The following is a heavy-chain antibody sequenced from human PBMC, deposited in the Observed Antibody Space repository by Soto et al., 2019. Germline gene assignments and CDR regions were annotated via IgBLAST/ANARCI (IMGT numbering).Heavy chain of an antibody. CDR3: ARPVEMATISRSYLFY. J-gene: IGHJ4*02. CDR2: IIPIFGTA. CDR1: GGTFSNYA. D-gene: IGHD5-12*01. V-gene: IGHV1-69*13. Sequence: SVKVSCKASGGTFSNYAINWVRQAPGQGLEWMGGIIPIFGTANYAQKFQGRVTITADESTSTAYLDLSSLRSEDTAVYYCARPVEMATISRSYLFYWGQGSLVTVSS.